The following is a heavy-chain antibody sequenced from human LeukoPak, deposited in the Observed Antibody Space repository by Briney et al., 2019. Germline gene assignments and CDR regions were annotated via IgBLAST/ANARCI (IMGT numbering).Heavy chain of an antibody. CDR3: ARLTYDFWSGYYHYYFDF. Sequence: SSETLSLTCTVSGVSISSYYWSWIRQPPGKELEWIGYIYYSGSTNYNPALKSRLTISVDTSKNQFSLKLSSATAADTAMYYCARLTYDFWSGYYHYYFDFWGQGTLVTVSS. J-gene: IGHJ4*02. V-gene: IGHV4-59*01. D-gene: IGHD3-3*01. CDR2: IYYSGST. CDR1: GVSISSYY.